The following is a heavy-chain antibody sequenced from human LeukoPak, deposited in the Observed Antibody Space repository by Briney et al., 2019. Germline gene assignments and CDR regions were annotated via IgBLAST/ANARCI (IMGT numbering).Heavy chain of an antibody. CDR1: GGSFSGYY. J-gene: IGHJ3*02. V-gene: IGHV4-34*01. D-gene: IGHD5-18*01. Sequence: SETLSLTCAVYGGSFSGYYWSLIRQPPGKGLEWIGEINHSGSTNYNPSLKSRVTISVDTSKNQFSLKLSSVTAADTAVYYCARGSQRGYSLSDAFDIWGQGTMVTVSS. CDR2: INHSGST. CDR3: ARGSQRGYSLSDAFDI.